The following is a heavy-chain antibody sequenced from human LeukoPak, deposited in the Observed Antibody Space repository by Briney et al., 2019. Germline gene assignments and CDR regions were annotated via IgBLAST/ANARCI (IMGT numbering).Heavy chain of an antibody. V-gene: IGHV1-46*01. CDR3: ARTAGRTFDY. D-gene: IGHD6-6*01. CDR2: IYPGDGST. Sequence: ASVKVSCKASGYTFTSNYIHWVRQAPGQGLEWMGMIYPGDGSTSYAQKFQGRVTMTRDTSTSTVYMELSSLRSEDTAVYYCARTAGRTFDYWGQGTLVTVSS. CDR1: GYTFTSNY. J-gene: IGHJ4*02.